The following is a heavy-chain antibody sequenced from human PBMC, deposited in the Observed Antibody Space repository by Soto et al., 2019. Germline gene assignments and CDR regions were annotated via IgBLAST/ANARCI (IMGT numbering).Heavy chain of an antibody. CDR2: ISSSGSTI. V-gene: IGHV3-11*01. D-gene: IGHD3-3*01. CDR3: AAQFLEWLVTRRGDY. Sequence: QVQLVESGGGLVKPGGSLRLSCAASGFTFSDYYMSWIRQAPGKGLEWVSYISSSGSTIYYADSVKGRFTISRANAKNSLYLQMNSLRAEDTAVYYCAAQFLEWLVTRRGDYWGQGTLVTVSS. J-gene: IGHJ4*02. CDR1: GFTFSDYY.